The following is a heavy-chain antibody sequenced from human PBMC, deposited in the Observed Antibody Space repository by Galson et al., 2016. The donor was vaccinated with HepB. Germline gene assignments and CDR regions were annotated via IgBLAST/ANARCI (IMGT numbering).Heavy chain of an antibody. CDR3: ARAAIIPGARMVFDP. J-gene: IGHJ5*02. D-gene: IGHD2-2*01. V-gene: IGHV4-34*01. CDR2: VNHVGST. Sequence: ETLSLTCAVYGGSLSAYYWSWIRQAPGKGLEWIAEVNHVGSTDYNPSLKSRVTTSVDTSKREFPLNLTSVTAADTAVYYCARAAIIPGARMVFDPWGQGTLVTVSS. CDR1: GGSLSAYY.